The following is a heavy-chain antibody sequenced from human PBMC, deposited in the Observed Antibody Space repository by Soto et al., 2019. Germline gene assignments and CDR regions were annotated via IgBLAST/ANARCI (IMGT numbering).Heavy chain of an antibody. J-gene: IGHJ4*02. Sequence: EVQLVESGGGLVQPGGSLRLSCAASGFTFSTFWMSWVRQAPGKGLEWVANINQDGSETLYVDSVKGRFTISRDNAKISLYLEMTALRAEDTAVYYCASGGESAASGNSGWGQGTLVTVSS. CDR2: INQDGSET. CDR1: GFTFSTFW. D-gene: IGHD6-13*01. CDR3: ASGGESAASGNSG. V-gene: IGHV3-7*05.